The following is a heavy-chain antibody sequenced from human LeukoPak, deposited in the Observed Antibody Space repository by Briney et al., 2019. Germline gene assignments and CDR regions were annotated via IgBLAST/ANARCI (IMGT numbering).Heavy chain of an antibody. V-gene: IGHV4-34*01. Sequence: PSETLSLTCVVDGGFFSGLYWNWIRQPPGKGLECIGEINHSGSTKYNPSLKSRVTMSVDTSKNQFSLKLSSVTAADTAVYYCARALRRGTLLTDRGNYWYFDLWGRGTLVTVSS. CDR1: GGFFSGLY. CDR3: ARALRRGTLLTDRGNYWYFDL. J-gene: IGHJ2*01. CDR2: INHSGST. D-gene: IGHD3-9*01.